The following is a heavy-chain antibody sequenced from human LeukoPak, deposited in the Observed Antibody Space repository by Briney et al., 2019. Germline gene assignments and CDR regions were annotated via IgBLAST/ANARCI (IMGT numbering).Heavy chain of an antibody. CDR2: MNPNSGNT. D-gene: IGHD6-13*01. J-gene: IGHJ6*03. CDR3: ARVTSSWYGMIYYYYMDV. V-gene: IGHV1-8*01. CDR1: GYTFTSYD. Sequence: ASVKVSCKASGYTFTSYDINWVRQATGQGLEWMGWMNPNSGNTGYAQKFQGRVTMTRNTSISTAYMELSSLRSEDTAVYYCARVTSSWYGMIYYYYMDVWGKGTTVTISS.